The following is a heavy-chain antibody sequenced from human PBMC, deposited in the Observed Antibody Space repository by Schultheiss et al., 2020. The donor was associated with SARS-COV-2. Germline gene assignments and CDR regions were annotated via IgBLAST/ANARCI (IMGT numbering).Heavy chain of an antibody. CDR2: ISSSGSSI. V-gene: IGHV3-48*03. CDR3: ARAGSRWPWYFDL. J-gene: IGHJ2*01. Sequence: GGSLRLSCAASGFTFSSYAMHWVRQAPGKGLEWVAYISSSGSSIFYADSVKGRFTISRDNSNNSLYLQMNSLRAEDTAVYYCARAGSRWPWYFDLWGRGTLGTVSS. CDR1: GFTFSSYA. D-gene: IGHD6-13*01.